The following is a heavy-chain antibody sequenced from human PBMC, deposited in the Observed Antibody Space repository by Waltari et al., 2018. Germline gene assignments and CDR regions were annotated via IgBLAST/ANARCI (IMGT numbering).Heavy chain of an antibody. CDR2: ISPQNGDT. J-gene: IGHJ4*02. CDR1: AYIFTNYG. D-gene: IGHD3-22*01. CDR3: ARPPFTSSWYYFDR. Sequence: MQSGPEVKRPGASVNVSCKASAYIFTNYGVSWVRQAPGQGLEYMGWISPQNGDTNFVQKFRGRVTMTTDTSTSTAYMELRSLTPDDTAIYFCARPPFTSSWYYFDRWGQGTLVTVSS. V-gene: IGHV1-18*01.